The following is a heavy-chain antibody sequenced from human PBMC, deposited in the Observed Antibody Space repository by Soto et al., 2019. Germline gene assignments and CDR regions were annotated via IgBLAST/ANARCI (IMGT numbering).Heavy chain of an antibody. Sequence: QVQLVQSGAEVREPGASVKVSCKASGYSFTSLDINWVRQTTVQGLEWMGWMQPSRGRKGYAQKFPGRVTMTRDTSRNTAYMELSSLTSDATDFSYCARGVTAGVDYWGQGTLVTVSS. CDR2: MQPSRGRK. CDR1: GYSFTSLD. V-gene: IGHV1-8*01. D-gene: IGHD1-26*01. J-gene: IGHJ4*02. CDR3: ARGVTAGVDY.